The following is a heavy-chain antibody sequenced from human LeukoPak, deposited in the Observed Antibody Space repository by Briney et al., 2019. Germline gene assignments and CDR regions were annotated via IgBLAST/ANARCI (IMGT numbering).Heavy chain of an antibody. CDR1: GFTFSSYE. V-gene: IGHV3-48*03. J-gene: IGHJ4*02. D-gene: IGHD2-21*02. Sequence: GGSLRLSCAASGFTFSSYEMNWVRQAPGKGLEWVSYISSSGSTIYYADSVKGRFTISRDNAKNSLYLQMNSLRAEDTAVYYCASSYYCGGDCYSSRDYWGQGTLVTVSS. CDR2: ISSSGSTI. CDR3: ASSYYCGGDCYSSRDY.